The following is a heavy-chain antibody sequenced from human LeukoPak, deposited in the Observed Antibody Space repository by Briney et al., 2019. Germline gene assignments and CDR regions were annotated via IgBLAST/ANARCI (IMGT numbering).Heavy chain of an antibody. V-gene: IGHV4-39*07. Sequence: SETLSLTCTVSGGSISSSSYYWGWIRQPPGKGLEWIGSIYYSGSTYYNPSLKSRVTISVDTSKNQFSLKLSSVTAADTAVYYCARSAGSRYYFDYWGQGTLVTVSS. J-gene: IGHJ4*02. D-gene: IGHD6-25*01. CDR2: IYYSGST. CDR3: ARSAGSRYYFDY. CDR1: GGSISSSSYY.